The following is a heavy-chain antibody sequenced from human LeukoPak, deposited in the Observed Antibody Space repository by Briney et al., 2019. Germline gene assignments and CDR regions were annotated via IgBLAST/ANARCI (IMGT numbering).Heavy chain of an antibody. J-gene: IGHJ4*02. CDR2: ISGSGGST. Sequence: GGSLRLSCAASGFTFSSYAMSWVRQAPGKGLEWVSAISGSGGSTYYADSVKGRFTISRDNSKNTLYLQMNGLRADDTAVYYCATSSGGYCSSTSCYAHYWGQGTLVTVSS. V-gene: IGHV3-23*01. CDR1: GFTFSSYA. CDR3: ATSSGGYCSSTSCYAHY. D-gene: IGHD2-2*01.